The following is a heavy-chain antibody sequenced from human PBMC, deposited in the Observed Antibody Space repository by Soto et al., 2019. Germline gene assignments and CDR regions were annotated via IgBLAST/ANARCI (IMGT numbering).Heavy chain of an antibody. Sequence: SVKVSWKASGGTFSSYAISWVRQAPGQGLEWMGGIIPIFGTANYAQKFQGRVTITADESTSTAYMELSSLRSEDTAVYYCASRWQQLDKRYYYGMDVWRQGTTVTVSS. D-gene: IGHD6-13*01. CDR2: IIPIFGTA. CDR1: GGTFSSYA. V-gene: IGHV1-69*13. CDR3: ASRWQQLDKRYYYGMDV. J-gene: IGHJ6*02.